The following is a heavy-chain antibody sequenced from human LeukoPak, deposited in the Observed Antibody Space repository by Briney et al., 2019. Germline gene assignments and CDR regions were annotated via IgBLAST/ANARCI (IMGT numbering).Heavy chain of an antibody. CDR3: ARGQASDFDY. J-gene: IGHJ4*02. V-gene: IGHV3-21*01. CDR1: GFTLSSCS. CDR2: ISSSSSYI. Sequence: GGSLRLSCAASGFTLSSCSMIWVSQAPGKGLEWVSSISSSSSYIYYADSVKGRFTIARDNAKNSLYLQMNSLTAEDTAVYYCARGQASDFDYWGQGTLVTVSS.